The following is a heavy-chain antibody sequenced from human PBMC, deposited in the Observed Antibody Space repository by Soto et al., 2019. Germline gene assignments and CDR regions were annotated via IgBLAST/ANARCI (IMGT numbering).Heavy chain of an antibody. Sequence: ASVKVSCKASGYTFTSYDINWVRQATGQGLEWMGWMNPDSGNTGYAQKFQGRVTMTRNTSISTAYMELSSLRSEDTAVYYCARVTVAYSSSWYRWFDPWGQGTLVTVSS. CDR3: ARVTVAYSSSWYRWFDP. J-gene: IGHJ5*02. D-gene: IGHD6-13*01. V-gene: IGHV1-8*01. CDR2: MNPDSGNT. CDR1: GYTFTSYD.